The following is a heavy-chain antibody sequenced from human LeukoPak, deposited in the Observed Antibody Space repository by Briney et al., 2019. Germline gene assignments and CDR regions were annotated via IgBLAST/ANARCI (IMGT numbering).Heavy chain of an antibody. CDR2: INHSGGT. CDR1: GGSFSGYY. Sequence: SETLSLTCVVYGGSFSGYYWSWIRQPPGKGLEWIGEINHSGGTNYNPSLKSRVTISVDTSKNQFSLKLSSVTAADTAVYYCARDKLGYSSSPGAFDIWGQGTMVTVSS. J-gene: IGHJ3*02. V-gene: IGHV4-34*01. D-gene: IGHD6-13*01. CDR3: ARDKLGYSSSPGAFDI.